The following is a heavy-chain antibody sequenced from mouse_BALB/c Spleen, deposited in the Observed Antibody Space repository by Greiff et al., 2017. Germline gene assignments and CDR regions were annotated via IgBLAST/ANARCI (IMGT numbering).Heavy chain of an antibody. V-gene: IGHV5-17*02. CDR3: ARWITYYYAMDY. D-gene: IGHD2-4*01. CDR2: ISSGSSTI. Sequence: EVQGVESGGGLVQPGGSRKLSCAASGFTFSSFGMHWVRQAPEKGLEWVAYISSGSSTIYYADTVKGRFTISRDNPKNTLFLQMTSLRSEDTAMYYCARWITYYYAMDYWGQGTSVTVSS. J-gene: IGHJ4*01. CDR1: GFTFSSFG.